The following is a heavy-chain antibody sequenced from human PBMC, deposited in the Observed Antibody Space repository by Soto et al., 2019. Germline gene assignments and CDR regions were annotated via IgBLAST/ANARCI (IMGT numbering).Heavy chain of an antibody. CDR2: IYHSGST. J-gene: IGHJ6*02. CDR1: ARSISTSDW. V-gene: IGHV4-4*02. Sequence: PSQPPPLPCARSARSISTSDWCMWHQQPPGKGLEWIGEIYHSGSTNYNPSLKSRVTISVDKSKNQFSLKLSSVTAADTAVYYCARVISIQGGDFWSGYYTPGYYYYGMDVWGQGTTVS. D-gene: IGHD3-3*01. CDR3: ARVISIQGGDFWSGYYTPGYYYYGMDV.